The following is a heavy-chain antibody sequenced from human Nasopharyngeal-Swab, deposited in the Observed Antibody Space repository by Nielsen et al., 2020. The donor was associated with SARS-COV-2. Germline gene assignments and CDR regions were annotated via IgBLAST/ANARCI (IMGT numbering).Heavy chain of an antibody. CDR2: IHSSGTI. D-gene: IGHD3-22*01. J-gene: IGHJ4*02. CDR1: GGSISTYY. CDR3: ARDHSYYDSNGYYFDY. Sequence: SETLSLTCTVSGGSISTYYWSWIRQPPGKGLEWIGYIHSSGTINYNPSLKSRVTISVDTSKNQFSLKLSSVTAADTAVYYCARDHSYYDSNGYYFDYWGLGTLVTVSS. V-gene: IGHV4-59*01.